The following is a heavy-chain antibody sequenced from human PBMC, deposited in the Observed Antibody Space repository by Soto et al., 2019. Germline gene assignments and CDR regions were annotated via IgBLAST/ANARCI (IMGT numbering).Heavy chain of an antibody. CDR3: ARGYCGGGGCYIRRDAFEV. D-gene: IGHD2-15*01. Sequence: EVQLVESGGGLVMPGGSLRLSCAASGFTFSIYHMNWVRQAPGKGLEWVSSINPSSSHIYYADSVRGRFTISRDNSKNSLYLQMNSLRTEDAAVYYCARGYCGGGGCYIRRDAFEVWGQGTMVTVSS. V-gene: IGHV3-21*01. CDR2: INPSSSHI. J-gene: IGHJ3*01. CDR1: GFTFSIYH.